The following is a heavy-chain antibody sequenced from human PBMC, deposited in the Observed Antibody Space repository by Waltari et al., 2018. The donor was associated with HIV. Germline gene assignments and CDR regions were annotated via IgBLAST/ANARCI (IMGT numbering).Heavy chain of an antibody. J-gene: IGHJ4*02. CDR2: MNPNSGDT. CDR3: VRAAIYSRGCFDY. V-gene: IGHV1-8*01. D-gene: IGHD6-19*01. CDR1: GYTCTSYA. Sequence: QVQLVQSGAEVKKPGASVKVSCKASGYTCTSYAINWVRQATGQGLEWMGWMNPNSGDTGYAQKFQGRITMTSNTSISTVYMELSSLTSEETAVYYCVRAAIYSRGCFDYWGQGTLVTVSS.